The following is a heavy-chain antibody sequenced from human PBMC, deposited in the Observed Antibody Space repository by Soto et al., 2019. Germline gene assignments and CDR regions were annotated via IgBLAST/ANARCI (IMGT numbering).Heavy chain of an antibody. V-gene: IGHV4-30-4*01. CDR2: IYYSGST. J-gene: IGHJ4*02. CDR3: ARCRMQDYVWGSYRYLDY. D-gene: IGHD3-16*02. Sequence: PSETLSLTCTVSGGSISSGDYYWSWIRQPPGKGLEWIGYIYYSGSTYYNPSLKSRVTISVDTSKNQFSLKLSSVTAADTAVYYCARCRMQDYVWGSYRYLDYWGQGTLVTVSS. CDR1: GGSISSGDYY.